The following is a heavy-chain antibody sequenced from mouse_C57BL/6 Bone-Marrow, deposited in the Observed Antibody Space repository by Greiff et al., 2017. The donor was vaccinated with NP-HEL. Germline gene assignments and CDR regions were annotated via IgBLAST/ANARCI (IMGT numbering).Heavy chain of an antibody. CDR3: ARQDGYYLMDY. CDR2: ISNGGGST. V-gene: IGHV5-12*01. CDR1: GFTFSDYY. J-gene: IGHJ4*01. Sequence: EVKLVESGGGLVQPGGSLKLSCAASGFTFSDYYMYWVRQTPEKRLEWVAYISNGGGSTYYPDTVKGRFTISRDNAKNNLYLQMSRVKSEDTAMYYCARQDGYYLMDYWGQGTSVTVSS. D-gene: IGHD2-3*01.